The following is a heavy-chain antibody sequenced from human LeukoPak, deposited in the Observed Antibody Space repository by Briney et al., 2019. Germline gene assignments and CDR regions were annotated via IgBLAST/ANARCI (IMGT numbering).Heavy chain of an antibody. CDR1: GGSFSGYH. Sequence: SETLSLTCAVYGGSFSGYHWSWLRHPPGKGLEWIGETNHRGNNNHNPPLKSRVTIPVDTSKNQFSLKLSSATGADRAVFYCARRSDGYGWLVHWGQGTLVTVSS. CDR2: TNHRGNN. CDR3: ARRSDGYGWLVH. V-gene: IGHV4-34*01. D-gene: IGHD5-18*01. J-gene: IGHJ5*02.